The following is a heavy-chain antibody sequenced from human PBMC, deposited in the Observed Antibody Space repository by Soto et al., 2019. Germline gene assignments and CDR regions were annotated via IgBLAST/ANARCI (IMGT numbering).Heavy chain of an antibody. CDR3: ARELRGYSYGYAFDI. J-gene: IGHJ3*02. D-gene: IGHD5-18*01. CDR1: GYTFTSYA. Sequence: ASVNVSCKASGYTFTSYAMHWVRQAPGQRLEWMGWINAGNGNTKYSQKFQGRVTITRDTSASTAYMELSSLRSEDTAVYYCARELRGYSYGYAFDIWGQGTMVTVSS. V-gene: IGHV1-3*01. CDR2: INAGNGNT.